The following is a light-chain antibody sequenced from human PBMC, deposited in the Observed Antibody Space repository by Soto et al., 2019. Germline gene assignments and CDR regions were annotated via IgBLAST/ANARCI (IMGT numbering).Light chain of an antibody. J-gene: IGKJ5*01. CDR2: AAS. V-gene: IGKV3-11*01. Sequence: EIVLTQSPATLSLSPGERATLSCRASQSVSSYLAWYQQRPGQAPRLLIYAASQRATGIPARFSGSGSGTDFTLTISSLEPEDFAVYYCQQFKNYPITFGQGTRLEIK. CDR3: QQFKNYPIT. CDR1: QSVSSY.